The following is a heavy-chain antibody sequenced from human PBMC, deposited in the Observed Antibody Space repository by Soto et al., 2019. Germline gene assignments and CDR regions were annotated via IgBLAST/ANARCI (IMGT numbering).Heavy chain of an antibody. CDR1: GYTFTSYY. Sequence: ASVKVSCKVSGYTFTSYYMHWVRQAPGQGLEWMGIINPSGGSTSYAQKFQGRVTMTRDTSTSTVYMELSSLRSEDTAVYYCARDSPFTIFGVVYYYGMDVWGQGTTVTVSS. V-gene: IGHV1-46*01. CDR2: INPSGGST. CDR3: ARDSPFTIFGVVYYYGMDV. J-gene: IGHJ6*02. D-gene: IGHD3-3*01.